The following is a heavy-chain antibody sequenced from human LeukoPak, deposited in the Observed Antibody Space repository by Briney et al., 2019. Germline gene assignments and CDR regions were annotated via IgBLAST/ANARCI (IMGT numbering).Heavy chain of an antibody. CDR3: AKGGEGGVTAFDF. V-gene: IGHV3-23*01. Sequence: PGGSLRLSCAASGFTVDSNYLSWVRQAPGKGLEWVSTISGGGGSTYYADSVKGRFTISRDNSKNTLYLQVNSLRAEDTAVYYCAKGGEGGVTAFDFWGQGTLVTVSS. D-gene: IGHD3-16*01. CDR1: GFTVDSNY. CDR2: ISGGGGST. J-gene: IGHJ4*02.